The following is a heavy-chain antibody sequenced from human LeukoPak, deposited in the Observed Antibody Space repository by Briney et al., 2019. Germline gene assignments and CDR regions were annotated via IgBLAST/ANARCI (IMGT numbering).Heavy chain of an antibody. V-gene: IGHV3-30*03. Sequence: GGSLRLSCAASGFIFENYGMHWVRQAPGQGLQWVAVISYDVSTKYYGDSVKGRFTISRDNSKNTLFLELNSLRAEDTAVYYCATDAYFDMRGGPRRWGQGTLVSVSS. CDR2: ISYDVSTK. CDR1: GFIFENYG. J-gene: IGHJ1*01. CDR3: ATDAYFDMRGGPRR. D-gene: IGHD3-9*01.